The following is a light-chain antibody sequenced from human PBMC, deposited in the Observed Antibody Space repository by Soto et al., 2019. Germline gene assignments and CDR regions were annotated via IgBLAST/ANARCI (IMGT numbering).Light chain of an antibody. CDR1: QSVNSW. CDR3: QQYDTSPLT. V-gene: IGKV1-5*03. CDR2: KAS. Sequence: DIQMTQSPSTLSASVGEKVTITCRASQSVNSWLAWYQQKPGKAPKLLLYKASSLESGVPSMFSGSGSGTEFTLTISSLQPDDFGTYYCQQYDTSPLTFGGGTKVDIK. J-gene: IGKJ4*01.